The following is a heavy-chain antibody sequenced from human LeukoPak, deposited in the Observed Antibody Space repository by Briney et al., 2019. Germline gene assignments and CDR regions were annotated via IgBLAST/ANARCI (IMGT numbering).Heavy chain of an antibody. CDR1: GASMNGHY. CDR2: ISDSGST. D-gene: IGHD3-3*01. CDR3: ARVFRGAVTSNWFDP. Sequence: SETLSLTCSVSGASMNGHYWTWIRLSPGKGLEWIGYISDSGSTSSNPSLRSRVIMALEASKTEFSLRLNSVTVADTAVYYRARVFRGAVTSNWFDPWGQGTLVTVSS. J-gene: IGHJ5*02. V-gene: IGHV4-59*11.